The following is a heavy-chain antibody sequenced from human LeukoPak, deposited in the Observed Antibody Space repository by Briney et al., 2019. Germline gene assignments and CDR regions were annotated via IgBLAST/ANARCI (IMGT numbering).Heavy chain of an antibody. D-gene: IGHD6-13*01. Sequence: SETLSLTCTVSGGSISSYYWSWIRQPPGKGLEWIGYIYYSGSTNYNPSLKSRVTMSVDTSKNQFSLKLSSVTAADTAVYYCARGVVEGAAAATLYFDYWGQGTLVTVSS. CDR1: GGSISSYY. CDR3: ARGVVEGAAAATLYFDY. V-gene: IGHV4-59*12. J-gene: IGHJ4*02. CDR2: IYYSGST.